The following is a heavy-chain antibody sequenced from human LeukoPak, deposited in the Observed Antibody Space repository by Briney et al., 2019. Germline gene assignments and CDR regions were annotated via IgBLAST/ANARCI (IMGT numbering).Heavy chain of an antibody. CDR1: GYIYSSHG. D-gene: IGHD2-15*01. V-gene: IGHV1-18*01. CDR3: ARDLTGCSGAACYGENFGMDA. J-gene: IGHJ6*02. Sequence: GASVKVSCKASGYIYSSHGLSWVRQAPGQGLEWMGWINGNSGDTEFALQFQDRVTMTRDTSTGTAYLELRSLRSDDTTMYFCARDLTGCSGAACYGENFGMDAWGQGTTVIVSS. CDR2: INGNSGDT.